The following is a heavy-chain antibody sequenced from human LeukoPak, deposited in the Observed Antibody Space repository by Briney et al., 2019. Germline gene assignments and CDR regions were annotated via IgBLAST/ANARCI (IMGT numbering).Heavy chain of an antibody. Sequence: ASVKVSCKASGYTFTGYYMRWVRQAPGQGLEWMGWINPNSGGTNYAQKFQGRVTMTRDTSISTAYMELSRLRSDDTAVYYCARIIVGATKVIDYWGQGTLVTVPS. J-gene: IGHJ4*02. CDR1: GYTFTGYY. CDR3: ARIIVGATKVIDY. V-gene: IGHV1-2*02. D-gene: IGHD1-26*01. CDR2: INPNSGGT.